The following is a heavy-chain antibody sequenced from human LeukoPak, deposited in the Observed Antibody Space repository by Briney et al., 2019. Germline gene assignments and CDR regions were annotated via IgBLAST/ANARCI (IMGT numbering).Heavy chain of an antibody. Sequence: GGSLRLSCEASGFTFSAYSTNWVRQAPGKGRDWGSYISSRSFTIYYADSVKGRFTISRDNAKNSLYLEMKSLRDEDTAVYYCARSVIAVAGYDAFDIWGQGTVVTVSS. V-gene: IGHV3-48*02. CDR3: ARSVIAVAGYDAFDI. CDR2: ISSRSFTI. D-gene: IGHD6-19*01. J-gene: IGHJ3*02. CDR1: GFTFSAYS.